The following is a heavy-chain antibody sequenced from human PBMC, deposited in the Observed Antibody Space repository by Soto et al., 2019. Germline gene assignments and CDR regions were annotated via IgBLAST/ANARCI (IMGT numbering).Heavy chain of an antibody. CDR3: AKLGYCSSTSCYSRDYYFDY. V-gene: IGHV4-30-4*01. Sequence: SETLSLTCTVSGGSISSGDYYWSWIRQPPGKGLEWIGYIYYSGSTYYNPSLKSRVTISLDTSKNQFSLKLSSVAAADTAVYYCAKLGYCSSTSCYSRDYYFDYWGQGTLVTVSS. D-gene: IGHD2-2*01. CDR1: GGSISSGDYY. J-gene: IGHJ4*02. CDR2: IYYSGST.